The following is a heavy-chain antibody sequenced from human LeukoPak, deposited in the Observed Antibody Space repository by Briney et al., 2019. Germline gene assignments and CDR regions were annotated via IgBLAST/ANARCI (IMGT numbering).Heavy chain of an antibody. J-gene: IGHJ6*02. CDR3: ARNNGMDV. Sequence: GGSLRLSCAASGFALSSHWMTWVRQVPGRGPEWVANVNRDGSETYYLGSVKGRFTISKDNAKNSLYLQMNSLRAEDTALYHCARNNGMDVWGQGTTVIVSS. CDR2: VNRDGSET. V-gene: IGHV3-7*03. CDR1: GFALSSHW.